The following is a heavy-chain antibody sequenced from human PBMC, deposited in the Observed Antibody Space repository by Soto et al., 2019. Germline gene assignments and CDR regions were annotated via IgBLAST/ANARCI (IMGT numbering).Heavy chain of an antibody. J-gene: IGHJ4*02. CDR2: IYYSGST. Sequence: QVQLQESGPGLVKPSETLSLTCTVSGGSISSYYWSWIRQPPGKGLEWIGYIYYSGSTNYNPSLKSRVTISVDTSKNQFSLKLSSVTAADTAVYYCAREEGLQCLYWGQGTLVTVSS. D-gene: IGHD5-12*01. CDR3: AREEGLQCLY. V-gene: IGHV4-59*01. CDR1: GGSISSYY.